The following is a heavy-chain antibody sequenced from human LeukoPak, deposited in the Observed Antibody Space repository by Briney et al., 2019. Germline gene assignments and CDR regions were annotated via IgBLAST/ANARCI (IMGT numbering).Heavy chain of an antibody. J-gene: IGHJ4*02. CDR3: ARHVEDDFPFDY. CDR2: IYYSGST. CDR1: GGSISSYY. V-gene: IGHV4-59*08. Sequence: SETLSLTCTVSGGSISSYYWRWIRQPPGKGLEWIGYIYYSGSTNYNPSLKSRVTISVDTSKNQFSLKLSSVTAADTAVYYCARHVEDDFPFDYWGQGTLVTVSS. D-gene: IGHD3-3*01.